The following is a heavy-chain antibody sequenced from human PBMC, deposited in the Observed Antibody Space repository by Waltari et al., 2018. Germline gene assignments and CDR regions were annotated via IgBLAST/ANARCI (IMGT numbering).Heavy chain of an antibody. V-gene: IGHV1-3*01. D-gene: IGHD6-13*01. J-gene: IGHJ6*03. Sequence: QVQLVQSGAEVKKPGASVKVSCKASGYTFTSYAMHWVRQAPGQRLEWMGWINAGNGNTKYSQKFHGRVTITRDTSASTAYMELSSLRSEDTAVYYCARYAAAAGSGYYYYMDVWGKGTTVTVSS. CDR2: INAGNGNT. CDR3: ARYAAAAGSGYYYYMDV. CDR1: GYTFTSYA.